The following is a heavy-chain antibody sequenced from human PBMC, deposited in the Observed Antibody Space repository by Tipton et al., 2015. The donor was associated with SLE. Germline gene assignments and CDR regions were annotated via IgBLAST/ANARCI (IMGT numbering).Heavy chain of an antibody. D-gene: IGHD3-3*01. J-gene: IGHJ6*03. CDR1: GGSFSGYY. V-gene: IGHV4-34*01. Sequence: TLSLTCVVYGGSFSGYYWNWIRQPPGKGLEWIGEINHSGDTNYNPSLKSRVTISLDASKNQFSLKLSSVTAADTAVYYCATESGHYDFWSGYYTHYYYMDVWGKGITVTVSS. CDR3: ATESGHYDFWSGYYTHYYYMDV. CDR2: INHSGDT.